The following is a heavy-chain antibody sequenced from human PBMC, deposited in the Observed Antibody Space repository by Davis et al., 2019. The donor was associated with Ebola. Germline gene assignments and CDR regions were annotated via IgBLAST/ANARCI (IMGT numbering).Heavy chain of an antibody. CDR1: GGTFSSYA. D-gene: IGHD6-19*01. V-gene: IGHV1-69*13. CDR3: ARGDPGIAVATSYYFDY. J-gene: IGHJ4*02. CDR2: IIPIFGTA. Sequence: SVKVSCKASGGTFSSYAISWVRQAPGQGLEWMGGIIPIFGTANYAQKFQGRVTITADESTSTAYMELSSLRSEDTAVYYCARGDPGIAVATSYYFDYWGQGTLVTVSS.